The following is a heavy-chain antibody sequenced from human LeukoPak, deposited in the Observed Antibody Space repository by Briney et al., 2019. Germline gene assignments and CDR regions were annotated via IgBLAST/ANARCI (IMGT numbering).Heavy chain of an antibody. J-gene: IGHJ3*02. D-gene: IGHD3-22*01. Sequence: SETLSLTCTVSGGSISSYYWSWIRQPPGTGLEWIGYIYYSGSTNYNPYLQSRVTISVDTSKNQFSLKLSSVTAADTAVYYCARLIGSSSSGYYGAFDIWGQGTMVTVSS. CDR3: ARLIGSSSSGYYGAFDI. CDR2: IYYSGST. V-gene: IGHV4-59*08. CDR1: GGSISSYY.